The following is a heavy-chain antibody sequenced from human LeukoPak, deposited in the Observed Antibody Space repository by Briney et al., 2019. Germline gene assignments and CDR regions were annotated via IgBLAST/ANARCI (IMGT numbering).Heavy chain of an antibody. CDR2: INHSGST. CDR1: GGSFSGYY. D-gene: IGHD2-2*01. Sequence: SETLSVTCAVYGGSFSGYYWSWIRQPPGKGLEWIGEINHSGSTNYNPSLTSQVTISVDTSKNQFSLSLSSVTAADTAMYYCARVPGYCSSASCSSFDCWGQGTLVTVSS. V-gene: IGHV4-34*01. CDR3: ARVPGYCSSASCSSFDC. J-gene: IGHJ4*02.